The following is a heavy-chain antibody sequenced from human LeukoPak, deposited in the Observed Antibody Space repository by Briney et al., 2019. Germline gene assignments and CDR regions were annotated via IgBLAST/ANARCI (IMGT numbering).Heavy chain of an antibody. CDR3: AKDKRDIVATMEY. CDR1: GFTFSSYG. J-gene: IGHJ4*02. V-gene: IGHV3-30*18. Sequence: PGGSLRLSCAASGFTFSSYGMHWVRQAPGKGLEWVAVISYDGSNKYYADSVKGRFTISRDNSKNTLYLQMNSLRAEDTAVYYCAKDKRDIVATMEYWGQGTLVTVSS. D-gene: IGHD5-12*01. CDR2: ISYDGSNK.